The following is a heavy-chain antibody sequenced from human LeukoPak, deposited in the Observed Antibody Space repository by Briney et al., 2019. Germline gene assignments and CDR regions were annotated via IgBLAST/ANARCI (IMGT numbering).Heavy chain of an antibody. CDR1: GFIFSSYA. J-gene: IGHJ4*02. D-gene: IGHD4-17*01. CDR3: VKVGSNYGDPKDY. Sequence: GGSLRLSCAASGFIFSSYAMSWVRQAPGKGLEWVSTISGGGDYTFYADSVKGRFTVSRDKSKNTLFVQMNSLRADDTAVYYCVKVGSNYGDPKDYWGQGTLVSVTS. V-gene: IGHV3-23*01. CDR2: ISGGGDYT.